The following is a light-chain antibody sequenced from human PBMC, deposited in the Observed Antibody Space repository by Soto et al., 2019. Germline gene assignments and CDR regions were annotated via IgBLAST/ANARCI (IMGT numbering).Light chain of an antibody. J-gene: IGKJ1*01. CDR2: GVS. Sequence: EIVLTQSPGTLSLSPGERATLSCRASQSGRDMYLAWYQQKPGQPPRLLIYGVSSRAYGIPDRLSGSGSGTDFTLTISRLEPEDFAVYYCQHYGYPQWTFGQGTKVDIK. CDR3: QHYGYPQWT. V-gene: IGKV3-20*01. CDR1: QSGRDMY.